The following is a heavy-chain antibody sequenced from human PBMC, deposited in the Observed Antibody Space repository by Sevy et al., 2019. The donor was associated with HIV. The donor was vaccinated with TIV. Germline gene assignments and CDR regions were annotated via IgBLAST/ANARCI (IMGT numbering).Heavy chain of an antibody. CDR3: AGENAWGRGYS. D-gene: IGHD1-26*01. J-gene: IGHJ4*02. V-gene: IGHV4-59*08. CDR1: SGSITSLY. CDR2: IYYNGHI. Sequence: SELSLTCTVSSGSITSLYWNWIRQPPGKGLEWIANIYYNGHINYNPSLKSRVTLSLDTSKNQFSLRLSSVTAADTAMYYCAGENAWGRGYSWGQGTLVTVSS.